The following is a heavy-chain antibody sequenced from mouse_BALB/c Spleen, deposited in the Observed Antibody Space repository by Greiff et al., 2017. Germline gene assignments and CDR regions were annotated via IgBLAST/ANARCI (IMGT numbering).Heavy chain of an antibody. D-gene: IGHD2-4*01. CDR2: IDPANGNT. CDR3: AIYYDYDEGFAY. Sequence: EVQLQQSGAELVKPGASVKLSCTASGFNIKDTYMHWVKQTPEQGLEWIGRIDPANGNTKYDPKFQGKATITADTSSNTAYLQLSSLTSEDTAVYYCAIYYDYDEGFAYWGQGTLVTVSA. V-gene: IGHV14-3*02. J-gene: IGHJ3*01. CDR1: GFNIKDTY.